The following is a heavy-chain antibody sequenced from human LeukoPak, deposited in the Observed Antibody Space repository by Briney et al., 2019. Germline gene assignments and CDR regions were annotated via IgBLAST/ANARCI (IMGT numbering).Heavy chain of an antibody. D-gene: IGHD3-22*01. Sequence: GGSLRLSCAASGFTFSSNAMSWVRQAPGKGLEWVSAISGSGGSTYYADSVRGRFTISRDNSKNTLYLQMNSLRAEDTAVYYCATRRLYYYDSSGYYYFDYWGQGTLVTVSS. CDR2: ISGSGGST. V-gene: IGHV3-23*01. CDR3: ATRRLYYYDSSGYYYFDY. CDR1: GFTFSSNA. J-gene: IGHJ4*02.